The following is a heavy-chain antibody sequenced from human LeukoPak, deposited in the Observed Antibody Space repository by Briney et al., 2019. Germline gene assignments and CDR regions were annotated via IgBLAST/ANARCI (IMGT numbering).Heavy chain of an antibody. J-gene: IGHJ4*02. Sequence: SETLSLTCTVSGASVGSGSFYWNWVRQPPGRGLEWIGYISYSGHTNYNPSFKSRVTMSVNKSKNQFSLKLTSVTAADRAVYFCARTHSYVSQYYFDYWGQGALVTVSS. D-gene: IGHD5-18*01. V-gene: IGHV4-61*01. CDR1: GASVGSGSFY. CDR3: ARTHSYVSQYYFDY. CDR2: ISYSGHT.